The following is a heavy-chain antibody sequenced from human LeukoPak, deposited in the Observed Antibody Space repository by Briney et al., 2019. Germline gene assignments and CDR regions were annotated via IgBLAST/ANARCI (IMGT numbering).Heavy chain of an antibody. Sequence: ASVKVSCKASGYTFIGYYLHWVRQAPGQGPEWMGWINPNSGGTNYAQKFQGRVTMTRDTSISTAYMELSRLRSDDTAVYYCARGDVDTAILWGQGTLVTVSS. J-gene: IGHJ4*02. CDR3: ARGDVDTAIL. V-gene: IGHV1-2*02. D-gene: IGHD5-18*01. CDR2: INPNSGGT. CDR1: GYTFIGYY.